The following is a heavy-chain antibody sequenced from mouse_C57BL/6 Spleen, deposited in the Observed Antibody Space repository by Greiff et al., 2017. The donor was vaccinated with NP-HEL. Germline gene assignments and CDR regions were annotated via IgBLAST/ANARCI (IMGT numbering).Heavy chain of an antibody. V-gene: IGHV1-53*01. CDR3: ASLGSNWYFDV. Sequence: QVQLQQPGTELVKPGASVKLSCKASGYTFTSYWMHWVKQRPGQGLEWIGNINPSNGGTNYNEKFKTKATLTVDKSSTTAYMQLSSLTSEDSAVYDCASLGSNWYFDVWGTGTTVTVSS. CDR2: INPSNGGT. D-gene: IGHD6-2*01. J-gene: IGHJ1*03. CDR1: GYTFTSYW.